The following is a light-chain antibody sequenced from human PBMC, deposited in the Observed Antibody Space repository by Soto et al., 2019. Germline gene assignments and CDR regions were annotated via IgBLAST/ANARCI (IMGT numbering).Light chain of an antibody. CDR2: DVT. Sequence: QSALTRPASVSGSPGQSITISCTGTSSDVGGYNYVSWYQHHPGKAPKLIIYDVTNRPSGVSNPFSGSKSGNTASLTISGXXXXXXADYYCSSYTTSNTRQIVXGTGTKVTVL. CDR1: SSDVGGYNY. J-gene: IGLJ1*01. V-gene: IGLV2-14*03. CDR3: SSYTTSNTRQIV.